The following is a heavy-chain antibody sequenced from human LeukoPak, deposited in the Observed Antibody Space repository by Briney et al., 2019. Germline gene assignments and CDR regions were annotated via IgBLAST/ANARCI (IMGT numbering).Heavy chain of an antibody. CDR2: IYHTGSA. D-gene: IGHD3-10*01. V-gene: IGHV4-59*04. Sequence: SETPSLTCTVSGGSISSYYWSWIRQPPGKGLEWIGQIYHTGSANYNPSLRSRVTMSIDTSKNQFSLKLNSVTAADTAVCYCARHGGYYFDSWGQGTLVTVSS. J-gene: IGHJ4*02. CDR3: ARHGGYYFDS. CDR1: GGSISSYY.